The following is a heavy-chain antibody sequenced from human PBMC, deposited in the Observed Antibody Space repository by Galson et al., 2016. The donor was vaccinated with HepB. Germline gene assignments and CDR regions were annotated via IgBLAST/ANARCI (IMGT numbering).Heavy chain of an antibody. V-gene: IGHV5-51*01. Sequence: QSGAEVKKPGESLKISCKGSGYSFTSYWIGWVRQMPGKGLEWMGIIYPGDSDTRYSPSFQGQVTISADKSISTAYLRWSSLKASDTAMYYCARRWYYDFWGGYFTGWFDPWGQGTRVTVSS. CDR1: GYSFTSYW. CDR2: IYPGDSDT. D-gene: IGHD3-3*01. J-gene: IGHJ5*02. CDR3: ARRWYYDFWGGYFTGWFDP.